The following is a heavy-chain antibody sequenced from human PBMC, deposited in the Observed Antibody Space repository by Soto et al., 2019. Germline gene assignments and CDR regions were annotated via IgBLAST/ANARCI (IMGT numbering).Heavy chain of an antibody. V-gene: IGHV3-72*01. CDR2: IRNKANSFTT. CDR1: GFTFSAHY. J-gene: IGHJ4*02. CDR3: SRSAVTATPYYFDY. Sequence: GGSLRLSCAASGFTFSAHYMDWVRQAPGKGLEWVARIRNKANSFTTEYAASVKGRFSISRDESKNSLYLQMNNLKSEDTAVYYCSRSAVTATPYYFDYWGQGTVVTVSS. D-gene: IGHD2-21*02.